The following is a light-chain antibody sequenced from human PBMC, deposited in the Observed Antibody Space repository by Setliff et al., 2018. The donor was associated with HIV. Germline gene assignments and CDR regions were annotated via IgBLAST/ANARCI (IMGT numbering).Light chain of an antibody. CDR2: EVS. CDR1: SSDVGGYNY. J-gene: IGLJ1*01. CDR3: SSYAITNTLP. V-gene: IGLV2-14*01. Sequence: QSALTQPASVSGSPGQSITISCTGTSSDVGGYNYVSWYQQHTGKAPKLIIYEVSNRPSGVSNRCSGSKSGNTASLTISGLQAEDEADYYCSSYAITNTLPFGTGTKV.